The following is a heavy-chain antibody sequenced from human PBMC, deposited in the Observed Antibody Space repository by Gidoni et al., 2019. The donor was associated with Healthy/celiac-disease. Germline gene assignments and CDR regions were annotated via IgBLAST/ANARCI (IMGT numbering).Heavy chain of an antibody. CDR1: GYTFPSYD. D-gene: IGHD3-9*01. J-gene: IGHJ6*02. CDR3: ARGPILRYFDWPAQTRFYYYGMDV. V-gene: IGHV1-8*01. CDR2: MNPNSGNT. Sequence: QVQLVQSGAEVKKPGASVTVSCKASGYTFPSYDINWVRQATGQGLEWMGWMNPNSGNTGYAQKFQGRVTMTRNTSISTAYMELSSLRSEDTAVYYCARGPILRYFDWPAQTRFYYYGMDVWGQGTTVTVSS.